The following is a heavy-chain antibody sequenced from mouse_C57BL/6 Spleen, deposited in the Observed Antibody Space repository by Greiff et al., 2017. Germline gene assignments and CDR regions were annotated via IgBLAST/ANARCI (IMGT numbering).Heavy chain of an antibody. Sequence: EVMLVESGAGLVKPGGSLKLSCAASGFTFSSYVMSWVRQTPEKRLEWVAYISSGGDYIYYADTVKGRFTISRDNARNTLYLQMSSLKSADTAMYYCTRDRNYDAMDYWGQGTSVTVSS. V-gene: IGHV5-9-1*02. CDR3: TRDRNYDAMDY. CDR2: ISSGGDYI. CDR1: GFTFSSYV. D-gene: IGHD2-1*01. J-gene: IGHJ4*01.